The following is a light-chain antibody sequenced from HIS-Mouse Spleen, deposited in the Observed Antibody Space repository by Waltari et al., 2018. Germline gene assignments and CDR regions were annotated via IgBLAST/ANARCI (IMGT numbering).Light chain of an antibody. J-gene: IGLJ3*02. CDR3: AAWDDSLSGPV. V-gene: IGLV1-47*01. CDR1: SSNIGSNY. Sequence: QSVLTQPPSASGTHGQRVTISCSGSSSNIGSNYVYWYQQLPGTAPKLLIYRNNRRPSGVPDRFSGSKSGTSASLAISGLRSEDEADYYCAAWDDSLSGPVFGGGTKLTVL. CDR2: RNN.